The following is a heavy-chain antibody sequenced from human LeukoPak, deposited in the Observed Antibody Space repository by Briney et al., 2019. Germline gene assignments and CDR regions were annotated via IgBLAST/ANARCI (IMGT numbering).Heavy chain of an antibody. Sequence: WIRQAPGKGLEWVGRIKSKTDGGTTDYAAPVKGRFTISRDDSKNTLYLQMNSLKTEDTAVYYCTTERLVADIWGQGTMVTVSS. CDR2: IKSKTDGGTT. D-gene: IGHD2-15*01. V-gene: IGHV3-15*01. J-gene: IGHJ3*02. CDR3: TTERLVADI.